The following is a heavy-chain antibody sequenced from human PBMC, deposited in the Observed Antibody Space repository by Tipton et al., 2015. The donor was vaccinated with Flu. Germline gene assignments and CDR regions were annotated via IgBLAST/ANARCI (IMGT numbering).Heavy chain of an antibody. D-gene: IGHD1-1*01. CDR1: GVSISSHY. J-gene: IGHJ4*02. V-gene: IGHV4-4*07. CDR3: AISTTAHREFES. Sequence: LRLSCTVSGVSISSHYWSWIRQPAGKGLEWIGRIYYSGGSTAYNPSLKSRVTVSLDTSKNQFSLKLTSVTAADRAVDYAAISTTAHREFESWGQGTLANVSS. CDR2: IYYSGGST.